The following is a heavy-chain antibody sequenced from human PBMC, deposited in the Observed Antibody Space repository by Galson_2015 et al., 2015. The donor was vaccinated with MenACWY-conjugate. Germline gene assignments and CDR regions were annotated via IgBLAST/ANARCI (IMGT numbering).Heavy chain of an antibody. Sequence: SLRLSCAASGFTFDDYAMHWVRQAPGKGLEWVSGISWNGGTIGYADSVKGRFTISRDNAKNSLYLQMYSLRAEDTAFYYCAKLSTGGGAWGQGTLVTVSS. J-gene: IGHJ5*02. CDR3: AKLSTGGGA. V-gene: IGHV3-9*01. D-gene: IGHD1-14*01. CDR2: ISWNGGTI. CDR1: GFTFDDYA.